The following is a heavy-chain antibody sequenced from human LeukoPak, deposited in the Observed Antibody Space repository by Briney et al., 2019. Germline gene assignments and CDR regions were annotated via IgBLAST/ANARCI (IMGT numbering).Heavy chain of an antibody. Sequence: GGSLRLSCAASGFTFSSYAMSWVRQAPGKGLEWVSYLSGALNIIYYADSVKGRFTISRDIANNSLSLQMTGLRADDTAIYFCVRPEDLGTLYYWGQGILVTVSS. V-gene: IGHV3-48*04. J-gene: IGHJ4*02. D-gene: IGHD1-14*01. CDR3: VRPEDLGTLYY. CDR2: LSGALNII. CDR1: GFTFSSYA.